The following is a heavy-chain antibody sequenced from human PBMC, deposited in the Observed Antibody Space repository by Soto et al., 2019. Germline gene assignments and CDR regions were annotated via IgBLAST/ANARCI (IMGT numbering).Heavy chain of an antibody. CDR3: AKDVSYGDPFVY. CDR2: ISGSGTST. CDR1: GFTFSSYA. V-gene: IGHV3-23*01. Sequence: EVPLLESGGALVQPGGSLRVSCAASGFTFSSYAMNWVRQAPGKGLEWVSAISGSGTSTYYADSVEGRFVISRDNSKNTLYLQMTSLRAEDTAVYYCAKDVSYGDPFVYWGQGTLVTVSS. J-gene: IGHJ4*02. D-gene: IGHD4-17*01.